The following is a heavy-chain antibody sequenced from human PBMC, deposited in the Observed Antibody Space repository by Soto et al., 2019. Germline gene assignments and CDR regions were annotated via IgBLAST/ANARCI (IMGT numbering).Heavy chain of an antibody. CDR3: AGRLVGATITYYYYGMDV. CDR2: IIPIFGTA. J-gene: IGHJ6*02. Sequence: QVQLVQSGAEVKKPGSSVKVSCKASGGTFSSYAISWVRQAPGQGLEWMGGIIPIFGTANYAQKFQGRVTITADESTSTAYMELSSLRSEDTAVYYCAGRLVGATITYYYYGMDVWGQGTTVTVSS. D-gene: IGHD1-26*01. V-gene: IGHV1-69*12. CDR1: GGTFSSYA.